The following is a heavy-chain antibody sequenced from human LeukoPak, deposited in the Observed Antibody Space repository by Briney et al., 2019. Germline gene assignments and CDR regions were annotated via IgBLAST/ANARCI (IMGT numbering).Heavy chain of an antibody. J-gene: IGHJ4*02. CDR3: ARSTAGEKFDY. CDR2: ISGSSSYI. V-gene: IGHV3-21*01. D-gene: IGHD7-27*01. CDR1: GFTFSSYS. Sequence: GGSLRLSCAASGFTFSSYSMSWVRQAPGKGLEWVSSISGSSSYIYYADSVKGRFTISRDNAKNSLYLQMNSLRAEDTAVYYCARSTAGEKFDYWGQGTLVTVSS.